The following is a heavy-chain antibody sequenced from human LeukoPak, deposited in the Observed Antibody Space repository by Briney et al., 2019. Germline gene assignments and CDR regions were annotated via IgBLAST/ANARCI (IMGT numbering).Heavy chain of an antibody. J-gene: IGHJ4*02. CDR1: GFTFSTYE. CDR3: ARLLDISDH. V-gene: IGHV3-48*03. D-gene: IGHD3-22*01. CDR2: ITGSGSTK. Sequence: GGSLRLSCAASGFTFSTYEMNWVRQAPGKGLEWLSYITGSGSTKYYADSVRGRFTISRDNSKNSLYLQVNSLRAEDTAVYYCARLLDISDHWGQGTLVTVSS.